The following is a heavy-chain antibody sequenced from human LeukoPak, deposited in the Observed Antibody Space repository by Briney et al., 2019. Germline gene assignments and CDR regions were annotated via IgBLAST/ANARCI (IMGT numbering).Heavy chain of an antibody. Sequence: ASVKVSCKVSGYTLTELSMHWVRQAPGKGLEWMGGFDPEDGETIYAQKFQGRVTMTEDTSTDTACMELSSLRSEDTAVYYCATAPPDDWNHPQFGVTPFDYWGQGTLVTVSS. D-gene: IGHD1-1*01. V-gene: IGHV1-24*01. CDR2: FDPEDGET. J-gene: IGHJ4*02. CDR1: GYTLTELS. CDR3: ATAPPDDWNHPQFGVTPFDY.